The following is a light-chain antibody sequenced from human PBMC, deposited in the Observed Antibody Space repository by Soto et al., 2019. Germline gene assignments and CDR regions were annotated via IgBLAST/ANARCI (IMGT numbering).Light chain of an antibody. V-gene: IGKV4-1*01. CDR1: QSVLYSSKNKNY. CDR3: QQYYSSPFT. CDR2: WAS. J-gene: IGKJ3*01. Sequence: EIVMTQSPDSLAVSLGERATINCKSSQSVLYSSKNKNYLAWYQQKPGQVPKLLIYWASTRESGVPDRFSGSGSGTDFTLTISSLQAEDVAVYYCQQYYSSPFTFGPGTKVDIK.